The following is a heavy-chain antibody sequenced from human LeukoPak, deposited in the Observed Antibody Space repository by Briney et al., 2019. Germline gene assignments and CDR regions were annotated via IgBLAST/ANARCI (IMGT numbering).Heavy chain of an antibody. D-gene: IGHD2-8*01. J-gene: IGHJ6*03. Sequence: PSETLSLTCTVSGGSVSNYYWSWIRQSPGKGLEWIGYIYYTETSYNPSLKSRVTISADTSKNQFSLKVNSLTAADTAVYYCATNGYYCMDVWGKGTTVTVSS. CDR3: ATNGYYCMDV. CDR1: GGSVSNYY. V-gene: IGHV4-59*02. CDR2: IYYTET.